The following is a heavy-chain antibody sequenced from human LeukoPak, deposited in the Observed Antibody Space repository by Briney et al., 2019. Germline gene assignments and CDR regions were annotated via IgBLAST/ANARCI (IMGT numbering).Heavy chain of an antibody. D-gene: IGHD3-10*01. J-gene: IGHJ6*03. V-gene: IGHV4-34*01. CDR2: INHSGNR. CDR3: YYMDV. CDR1: GGSFSGFY. Sequence: SETLSLTCGVSGGSFSGFYWSWIRQSPGKGLEWIGEINHSGNRKSNPSLKNRLTMSVDTSKKHISLNLTPVEYDVGSGIHFYYMDVWGTGTTVTVSS.